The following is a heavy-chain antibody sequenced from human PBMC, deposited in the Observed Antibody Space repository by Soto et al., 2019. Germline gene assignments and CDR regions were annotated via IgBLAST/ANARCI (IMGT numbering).Heavy chain of an antibody. J-gene: IGHJ6*02. D-gene: IGHD1-1*01. CDR2: IIPLFRTP. V-gene: IGHV1-69*05. CDR1: GGTFSSSA. Sequence: QVQLVQSGAEMKEPGSSVKVSCKTSGGTFSSSAISWLRQAPGQGLEWMGGIIPLFRTPDYAQKFQGRVTXAXDXXTSTDCMELSSLRSEDTAVYYCARDNDRLQLGGNYYYILDVWGQGTTITVSS. CDR3: ARDNDRLQLGGNYYYILDV.